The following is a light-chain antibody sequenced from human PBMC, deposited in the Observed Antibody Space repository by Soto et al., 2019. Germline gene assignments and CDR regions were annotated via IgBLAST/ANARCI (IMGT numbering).Light chain of an antibody. CDR2: DAS. CDR1: RSVSSY. V-gene: IGKV3-11*01. Sequence: EIVLTQSPATLSVSPGESDTLSCRASRSVSSYLAWYQQKPGQAPRLLIYDASNRATGIPARFSGSGSGTDFTLTISSLEPEDFAVYYCQQRSNWPITFGQGTRLEIK. J-gene: IGKJ5*01. CDR3: QQRSNWPIT.